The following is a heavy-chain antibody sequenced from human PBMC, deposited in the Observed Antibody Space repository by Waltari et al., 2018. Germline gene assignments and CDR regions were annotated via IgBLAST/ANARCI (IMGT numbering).Heavy chain of an antibody. CDR2: IYYSGST. CDR3: ARERGDYSSSWYLEYGMDV. CDR1: GGSISSYY. D-gene: IGHD6-13*01. J-gene: IGHJ6*02. V-gene: IGHV4-59*01. Sequence: QVQLQESGPGLVKPSETLSLTCTVSGGSISSYYWRWIRQPPGKGLEWIGYIYYSGSTNYNPSLKSRVTISVDTSKNQFSLKLSSVTAADTAVYYCARERGDYSSSWYLEYGMDVWGQGTTVTVSS.